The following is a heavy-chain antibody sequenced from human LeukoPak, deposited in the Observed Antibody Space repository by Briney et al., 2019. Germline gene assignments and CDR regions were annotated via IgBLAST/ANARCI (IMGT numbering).Heavy chain of an antibody. CDR3: ARGRGGSYYDY. V-gene: IGHV4-59*01. CDR1: GGSISTYL. D-gene: IGHD2-15*01. CDR2: IHNSGST. J-gene: IGHJ4*02. Sequence: PSETLSLTCTVSGGSISTYLWSWIRQAPGKGLEWIGYIHNSGSTEYKPSLKSRVIISVDTSKNQFSLILSSVTAADTAVYYCARGRGGSYYDYWGQGTLVTVSS.